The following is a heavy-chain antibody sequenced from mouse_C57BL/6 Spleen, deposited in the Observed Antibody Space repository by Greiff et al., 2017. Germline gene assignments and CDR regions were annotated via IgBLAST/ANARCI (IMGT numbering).Heavy chain of an antibody. CDR3: ARDGSSNYFDY. V-gene: IGHV5-16*01. CDR2: INYDGSST. CDR1: GFTFSDYY. J-gene: IGHJ2*01. Sequence: DVQLVESEGGLVQPGSSMKLPCTASGFTFSDYYMAWVRQVPEKGLEWVANINYDGSSTYYLDSLKSRFIISRDNAKNILYLQMSSLKSEDTATYYCARDGSSNYFDYWGQGTTLTVSS. D-gene: IGHD1-1*01.